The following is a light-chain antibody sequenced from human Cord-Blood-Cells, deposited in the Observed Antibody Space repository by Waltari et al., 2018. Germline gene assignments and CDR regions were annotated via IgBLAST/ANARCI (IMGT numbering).Light chain of an antibody. J-gene: IGKJ2*01. CDR1: QSVSSSY. CDR3: QQYGSSPPYT. CDR2: GAS. V-gene: IGKV3-20*01. Sequence: IVLTQYPGTLSLSPGDRATISCSDSQSVSSSYIAWYQQKPGQAPRLLIYGASSRATGIPDRFSGSGSGTDFTLTIGRLEPEDFAVYYCQQYGSSPPYTFGQGTKQEIK.